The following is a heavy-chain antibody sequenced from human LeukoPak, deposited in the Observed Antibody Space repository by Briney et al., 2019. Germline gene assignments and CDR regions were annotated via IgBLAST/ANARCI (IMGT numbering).Heavy chain of an antibody. V-gene: IGHV4-34*01. D-gene: IGHD4-17*01. J-gene: IGHJ4*02. CDR2: INHSGST. CDR3: ARGVDYGFDFDY. Sequence: KASETLSLTCAVYGGSFSGYYWSWIRQPPGKGLEWIGEINHSGSTNYNPSLKSRVTISVDTSKNQFSLKLSSVTAADTAVYYCARGVDYGFDFDYWGQGTLVTVSS. CDR1: GGSFSGYY.